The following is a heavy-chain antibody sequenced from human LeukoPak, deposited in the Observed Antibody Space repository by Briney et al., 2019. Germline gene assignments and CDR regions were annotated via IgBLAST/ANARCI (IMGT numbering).Heavy chain of an antibody. V-gene: IGHV4-4*02. CDR2: IYRSGGT. Sequence: SETLSLTCAVSGYPINSIDWWSWVRQSPARGLEWIGEIYRSGGTNYNPSLKSRVTISVDKSKNHLSLKLTSVTAADTAVYFCVGNGYYALDYWGQGALVTVAS. CDR3: VGNGYYALDY. D-gene: IGHD2/OR15-2a*01. J-gene: IGHJ4*02. CDR1: GYPINSIDW.